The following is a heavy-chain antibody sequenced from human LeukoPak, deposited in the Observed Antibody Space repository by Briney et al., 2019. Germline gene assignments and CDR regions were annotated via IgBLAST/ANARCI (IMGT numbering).Heavy chain of an antibody. CDR1: GYTFTGYY. CDR3: ARTGFYYYGSGSYHY. D-gene: IGHD3-10*01. Sequence: ASVKVSCKASGYTFTGYYMHWVRQAPGQGLEWMGWINPNSGGTNYAQKFQGRVTMTRDTSISTAYMELSRLRSDDTAVYYRARTGFYYYGSGSYHYWGQGTLVTVSS. V-gene: IGHV1-2*02. CDR2: INPNSGGT. J-gene: IGHJ4*02.